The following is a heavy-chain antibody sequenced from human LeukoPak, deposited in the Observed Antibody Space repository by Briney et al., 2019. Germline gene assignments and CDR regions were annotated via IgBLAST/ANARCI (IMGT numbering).Heavy chain of an antibody. Sequence: SVKVSCKASGGTFSSYAISWVRQAPGQGLEWMGGIIPIFGTANYAQKFQGRVTITTDESTSTAYMELSSLRSEDTAVYYCARDLVDSGGWYWSVLNYYGMDVWGQGTTVTVSS. CDR2: IIPIFGTA. J-gene: IGHJ6*02. V-gene: IGHV1-69*05. D-gene: IGHD6-19*01. CDR1: GGTFSSYA. CDR3: ARDLVDSGGWYWSVLNYYGMDV.